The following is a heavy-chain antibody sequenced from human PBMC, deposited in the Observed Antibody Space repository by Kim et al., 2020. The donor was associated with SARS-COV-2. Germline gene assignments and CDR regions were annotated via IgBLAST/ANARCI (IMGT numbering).Heavy chain of an antibody. CDR3: ARSLEAISGVVIPHYFDY. CDR2: IHSSGNT. D-gene: IGHD3-3*01. Sequence: SETLSLTCTVSGGSLSSSSYYWGWLRQPPGKGLEWIATIHSSGNTYYNPSLKSRVTISVDTSKSQFSLNLSSVTAADTAVFYCARSLEAISGVVIPHYFDYWGQGTLVTVSS. CDR1: GGSLSSSSYY. V-gene: IGHV4-39*01. J-gene: IGHJ4*02.